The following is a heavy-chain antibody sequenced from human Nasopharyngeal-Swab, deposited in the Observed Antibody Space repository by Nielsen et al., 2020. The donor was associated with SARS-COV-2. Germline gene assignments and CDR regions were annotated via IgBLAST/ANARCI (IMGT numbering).Heavy chain of an antibody. Sequence: WRRQSPGKGPEWIGSIYYSGSTYYNPSLKSRVTISVDTSKNQFSLKLSSVTAADTAVYYCARIFPYSSSWYGKYYFDYWGQGTLVTVSS. V-gene: IGHV4-39*01. CDR3: ARIFPYSSSWYGKYYFDY. D-gene: IGHD6-13*01. J-gene: IGHJ4*02. CDR2: IYYSGST.